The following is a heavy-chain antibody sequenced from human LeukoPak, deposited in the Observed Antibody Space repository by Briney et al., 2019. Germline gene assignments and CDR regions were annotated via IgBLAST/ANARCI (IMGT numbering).Heavy chain of an antibody. D-gene: IGHD1-20*01. CDR1: GFTFTNAW. J-gene: IGHJ4*02. Sequence: PGGSLRLSCAASGFTFTNAWMNWVRQAPGKGLEWVGRIKSKADGETIDYAAPVKGRLTFSRDDSKNMLYLQMNSLKSEDTAVYYCSTLTSRGLSDFWGQGTLVTVSS. CDR2: IKSKADGETI. V-gene: IGHV3-15*07. CDR3: STLTSRGLSDF.